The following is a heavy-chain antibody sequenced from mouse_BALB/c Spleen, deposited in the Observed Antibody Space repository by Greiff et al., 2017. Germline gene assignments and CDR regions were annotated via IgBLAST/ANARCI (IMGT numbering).Heavy chain of an antibody. V-gene: IGHV5-9-3*01. CDR2: ISSGGSYT. CDR3: AREDWDDY. CDR1: GFTFSSYA. J-gene: IGHJ3*01. D-gene: IGHD4-1*01. Sequence: EVKLVESGGGLVKPGGSLKLSCAASGFTFSSYAMSWVRQTPEKRLEWVATISSGGSYTYYPDSVKGRFTISRDNAKNTLYLQMSSLRSEDTAMYYCAREDWDDYWGQGTLVTVSA.